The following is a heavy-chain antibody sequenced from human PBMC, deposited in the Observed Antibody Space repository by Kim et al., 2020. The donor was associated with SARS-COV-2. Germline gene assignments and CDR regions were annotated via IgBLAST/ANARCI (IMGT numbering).Heavy chain of an antibody. D-gene: IGHD3-10*01. CDR2: IYPGDSDT. CDR1: GYSFTSYW. V-gene: IGHV5-51*01. J-gene: IGHJ4*02. CDR3: ARHRGTITMVRGVTPYYFDY. Sequence: GESLKISCEGSGYSFTSYWIGWVRQMPGKGLEWMGIIYPGDSDTRYSPSFQGQVTISADKSISTAYLQWSSLKASDTAMYYCARHRGTITMVRGVTPYYFDYWGQGTLVTVSS.